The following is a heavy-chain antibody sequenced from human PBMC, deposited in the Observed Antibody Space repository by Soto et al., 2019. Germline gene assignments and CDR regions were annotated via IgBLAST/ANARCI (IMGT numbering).Heavy chain of an antibody. Sequence: QVQLVQSGAEVKKPGASVTISCKASGYTFRSYSINWVRQAPGQGLEWMGWISIDNGNTNYAQKLQGRVTMTTDTSTSTDYMELRSLRSDDTAVYYCARDPSLLTNEYGHYFDYWGQGTLVTVSS. V-gene: IGHV1-18*01. D-gene: IGHD4-17*01. J-gene: IGHJ4*02. CDR1: GYTFRSYS. CDR3: ARDPSLLTNEYGHYFDY. CDR2: ISIDNGNT.